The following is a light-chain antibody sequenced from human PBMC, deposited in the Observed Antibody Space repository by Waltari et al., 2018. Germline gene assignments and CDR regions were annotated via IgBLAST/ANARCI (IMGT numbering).Light chain of an antibody. J-gene: IGKJ1*01. Sequence: DIQMTQSPSSLSPSVGDRVTITCQASQGISNYLAWYQQKPGKVPKLLIYAASSLQSGVPSRFSGSGSGTDFTLTISSLQPEDVATYYCQNYNSAPRTFGQGTKVEIK. CDR3: QNYNSAPRT. CDR2: AAS. CDR1: QGISNY. V-gene: IGKV1-27*01.